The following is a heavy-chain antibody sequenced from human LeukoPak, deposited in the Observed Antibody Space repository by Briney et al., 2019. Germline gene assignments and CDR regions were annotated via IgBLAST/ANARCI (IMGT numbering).Heavy chain of an antibody. J-gene: IGHJ4*02. CDR2: ISSSGSTI. Sequence: GGSLRLSCAASGFIFSNNIMNWVRQAPGKGLEWVSYISSSGSTIYYADSVKGRFTISRDNAKSSLYLQMNSLRAEDTAVYYCARDGLSFDYWGQGTLVTVSS. CDR3: ARDGLSFDY. CDR1: GFIFSNNI. V-gene: IGHV3-48*04.